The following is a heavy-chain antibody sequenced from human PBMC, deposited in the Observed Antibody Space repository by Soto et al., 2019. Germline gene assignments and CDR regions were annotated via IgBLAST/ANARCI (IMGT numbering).Heavy chain of an antibody. V-gene: IGHV4-39*01. Sequence: SETLSLTCTVSGGSISSSSYYWGWIRQPPGKGLEWIGSIYYSGSTYYNPSLKSRVTISVDTSKNQFSLKLSSVTAADTAVYYCARHYMVRGENWFDPWGQGTLVTVSS. CDR1: GGSISSSSYY. CDR2: IYYSGST. CDR3: ARHYMVRGENWFDP. J-gene: IGHJ5*02. D-gene: IGHD3-10*01.